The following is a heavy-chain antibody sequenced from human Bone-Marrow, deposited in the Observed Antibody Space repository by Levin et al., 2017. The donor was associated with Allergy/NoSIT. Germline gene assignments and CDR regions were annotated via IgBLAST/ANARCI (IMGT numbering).Heavy chain of an antibody. J-gene: IGHJ3*02. CDR2: IYYSGST. CDR3: ARGGITIFGVVIYAFDI. D-gene: IGHD3-3*01. Sequence: SQTLSLTCTVSGGSVSSGSYYWSWIRQPPGKGLEWIGYIYYSGSTNYNPSLKSRVTISVDTSKNQFSLKLSSVTAADTAVYYCARGGITIFGVVIYAFDIWGQGTMVTVSS. V-gene: IGHV4-61*01. CDR1: GGSVSSGSYY.